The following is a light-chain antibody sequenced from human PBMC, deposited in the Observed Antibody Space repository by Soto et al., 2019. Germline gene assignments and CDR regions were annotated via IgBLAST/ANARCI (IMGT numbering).Light chain of an antibody. J-gene: IGLJ2*01. CDR2: GNI. V-gene: IGLV1-40*01. CDR1: RSDIGAGYD. CDR3: QSYDSILTVV. Sequence: QSVLTQPPSMSGAPGQRVTISCTGSRSDIGAGYDVHWYQQVPGTAPKLLIYGNINRPSGVPDRFSGSKSGTSASLAITGLQADDEADYYCQSYDSILTVVFGGGTKLTVL.